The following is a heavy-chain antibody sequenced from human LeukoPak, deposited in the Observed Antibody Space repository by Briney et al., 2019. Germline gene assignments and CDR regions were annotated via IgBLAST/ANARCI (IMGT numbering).Heavy chain of an antibody. V-gene: IGHV1-3*01. D-gene: IGHD2-2*01. Sequence: ASVKVSCKAPGYTFTSYATHWVRQAPGQRLEWMGWINAGNGNTRYSQKFQGGVTITRDTSASTAYMELSSLRSEDTAVYYCARSILVVPVASHYNYGVDVWGQGTTVTVSS. J-gene: IGHJ6*02. CDR1: GYTFTSYA. CDR2: INAGNGNT. CDR3: ARSILVVPVASHYNYGVDV.